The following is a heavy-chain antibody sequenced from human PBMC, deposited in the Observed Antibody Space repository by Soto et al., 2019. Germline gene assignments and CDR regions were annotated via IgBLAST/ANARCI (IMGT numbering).Heavy chain of an antibody. CDR3: ARASKRFGELLFDY. J-gene: IGHJ4*02. V-gene: IGHV4-34*01. CDR2: INHSGST. CDR1: GGSFSGYY. D-gene: IGHD3-10*01. Sequence: SEILSLTCAVYGGSFSGYYWSWIRQPPGKGLEWIGEINHSGSTNYNPSLKSRVTISVDTSKNQFSLKLSSVTAADTAVYYCARASKRFGELLFDYWGQGTLVTVSS.